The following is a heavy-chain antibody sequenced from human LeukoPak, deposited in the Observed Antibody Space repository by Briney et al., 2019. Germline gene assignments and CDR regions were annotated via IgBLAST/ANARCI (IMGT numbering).Heavy chain of an antibody. CDR1: GYTFTSYG. D-gene: IGHD3-16*01. Sequence: ASVKVSCKASGYTFTSYGISWVRQAPVQGLEWMGWISAYNGNTNYAQKLQGRVTMTTDTSTSTAYMELRSLRSDDTAVYYCARDDESNSWGAFDIWGQGTMVTVSS. V-gene: IGHV1-18*01. J-gene: IGHJ3*02. CDR2: ISAYNGNT. CDR3: ARDDESNSWGAFDI.